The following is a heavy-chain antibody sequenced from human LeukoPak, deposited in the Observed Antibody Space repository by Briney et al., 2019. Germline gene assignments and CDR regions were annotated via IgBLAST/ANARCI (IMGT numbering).Heavy chain of an antibody. CDR3: ARVWSPPYTSNWPYYFDL. J-gene: IGHJ4*02. V-gene: IGHV3-21*01. Sequence: GGSLRLSCAASGFTFSSYEMNWVRQAPGKGLEWVSSISSSSSYIYYVDSLKGRFTISRDNAKNSLYLQMNSLRAEDTAVYYCARVWSPPYTSNWPYYFDLWGQGTLVTVSS. CDR1: GFTFSSYE. D-gene: IGHD6-13*01. CDR2: ISSSSSYI.